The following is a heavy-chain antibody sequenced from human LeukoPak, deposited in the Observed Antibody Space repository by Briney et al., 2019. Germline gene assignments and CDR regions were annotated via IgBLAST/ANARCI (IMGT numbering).Heavy chain of an antibody. J-gene: IGHJ4*02. CDR3: ARMRDVVVPAALDC. D-gene: IGHD2-2*01. V-gene: IGHV4-30-4*08. CDR1: GGSISSGDYY. Sequence: SETLSLTCTLSGGSISSGDYYWSWIRQPPGKGLEWIGYIYYSGSTYYNPSLKSRVTISVDTSKNQFSLKLSSVTAADTAVYYCARMRDVVVPAALDCWGQGTLVTVSS. CDR2: IYYSGST.